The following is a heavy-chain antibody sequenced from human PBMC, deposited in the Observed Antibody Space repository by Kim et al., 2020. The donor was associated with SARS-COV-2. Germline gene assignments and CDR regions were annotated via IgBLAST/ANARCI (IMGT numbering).Heavy chain of an antibody. CDR3: AKDIGYSSGLVDV. Sequence: GGSLRLSCAASGFTFDDYAMHWVRQAPGKGLEWVSGISWNSGSIGYADSVKGRFTISRDNAKNSLYLQMNSLRAEDTALYYCAKDIGYSSGLVDVWGQGTTVPVSS. J-gene: IGHJ6*02. CDR2: ISWNSGSI. V-gene: IGHV3-9*01. CDR1: GFTFDDYA. D-gene: IGHD6-19*01.